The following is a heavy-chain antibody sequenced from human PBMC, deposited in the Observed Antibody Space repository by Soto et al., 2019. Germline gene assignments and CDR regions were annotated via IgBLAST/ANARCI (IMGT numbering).Heavy chain of an antibody. V-gene: IGHV3-49*04. CDR1: GFTFGDYA. J-gene: IGHJ6*01. Sequence: GPPLRLSCTGSGFTFGDYAMSSERRAPGKGLGCVCVFRSTAAGGTTEWAASVRGRFTFSRDDSKRIAYLQMNSLKTEDTGVYRWTTATRPYAKDDWGQPNPVTVSS. CDR3: TTATRPYAKDD. CDR2: FRSTAAGGTT.